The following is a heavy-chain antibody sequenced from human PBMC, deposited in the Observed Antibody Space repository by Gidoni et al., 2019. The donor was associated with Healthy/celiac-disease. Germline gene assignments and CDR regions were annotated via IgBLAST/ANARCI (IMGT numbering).Heavy chain of an antibody. V-gene: IGHV3-48*01. CDR1: VFTFSSYS. CDR3: ASKWEVGEYAFDI. D-gene: IGHD1-26*01. Sequence: EVQLVESGGGLVQPGGSLRLSCAASVFTFSSYSMNWVRQAPGKVLELVSYISSSSRTIDYADSVKGRFTISRDNAKNSLYLQRNSLRAEDTAVYYCASKWEVGEYAFDIWGQGTMVTVSS. CDR2: ISSSSRTI. J-gene: IGHJ3*02.